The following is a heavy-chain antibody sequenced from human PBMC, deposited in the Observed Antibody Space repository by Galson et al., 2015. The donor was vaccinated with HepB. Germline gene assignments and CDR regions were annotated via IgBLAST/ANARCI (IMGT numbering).Heavy chain of an antibody. CDR1: GFTVSNEY. J-gene: IGHJ4*02. V-gene: IGHV3-53*01. CDR3: VRDVGGNPVGIDY. D-gene: IGHD4-23*01. Sequence: SLRPSCAASGFTVSNEYMSWVRQAPGKGLEWVSVIYSGGSTYYGDSVKGRFTISRDMSKNTLYLHMNSLKAEDTAVYYCVRDVGGNPVGIDYWGQGTLVTVSS. CDR2: IYSGGST.